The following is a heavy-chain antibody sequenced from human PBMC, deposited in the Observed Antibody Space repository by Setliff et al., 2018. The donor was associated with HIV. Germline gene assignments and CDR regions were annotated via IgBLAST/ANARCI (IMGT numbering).Heavy chain of an antibody. J-gene: IGHJ4*02. CDR1: GGSMSSSSYY. CDR3: ARLGYVSGGFYKTPGPYYFDY. V-gene: IGHV4-39*01. CDR2: IYYSGAT. Sequence: PSETLSLTCTGSGGSMSSSSYYWGWIRQTPDKGLEWIGIIYYSGATYYNPSLRSRVTITVETSRNQFSLKLRSVTAADTAAYYCARLGYVSGGFYKTPGPYYFDYWGQGALVPVSS. D-gene: IGHD3-10*01.